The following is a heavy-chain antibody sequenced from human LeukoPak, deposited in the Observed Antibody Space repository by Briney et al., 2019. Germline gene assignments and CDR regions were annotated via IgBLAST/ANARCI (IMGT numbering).Heavy chain of an antibody. D-gene: IGHD3-22*01. Sequence: GGSLRLSCAASGFTFSNYAMSWVRQAPGKGLEWVSTISGSGSPTYYADSVKGRFTISRDNSKNTLYLQMNSLRAEDTAVYYCAKPGYDSSGHGWFDPWGQGTLVTVSS. CDR1: GFTFSNYA. CDR2: ISGSGSPT. V-gene: IGHV3-23*01. CDR3: AKPGYDSSGHGWFDP. J-gene: IGHJ5*02.